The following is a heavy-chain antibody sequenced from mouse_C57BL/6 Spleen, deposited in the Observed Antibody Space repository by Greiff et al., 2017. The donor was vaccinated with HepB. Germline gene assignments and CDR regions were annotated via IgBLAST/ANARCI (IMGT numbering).Heavy chain of an antibody. J-gene: IGHJ1*03. D-gene: IGHD4-1*01. V-gene: IGHV1-63*01. CDR3: ASSLTGTGYFDV. CDR1: GYTFTNYW. Sequence: QVQLKESGAELVRPGTSVKMSCKASGYTFTNYWIGWAKQRPGHGLEWIGDIYPGGGYTNYNEKFKGKATLTADKSSSTAYMQFSSLTSEDSAIYYCASSLTGTGYFDVWGTGTTVTVSS. CDR2: IYPGGGYT.